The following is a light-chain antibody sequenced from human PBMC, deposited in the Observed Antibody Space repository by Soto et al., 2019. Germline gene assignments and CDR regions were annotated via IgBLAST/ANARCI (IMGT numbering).Light chain of an antibody. J-gene: IGLJ1*01. V-gene: IGLV2-8*01. CDR2: EVS. CDR1: SSDVGGYNY. Sequence: QSALTQPPSASGSPGQSVTISCTGTSSDVGGYNYVSWYQQHPGKAPKLMIYEVSKRPSGIPDRFSGSKSGNTASLTVSGLQAEDESDYYCSSYAGSNSYVLGTGTTVTVL. CDR3: SSYAGSNSYV.